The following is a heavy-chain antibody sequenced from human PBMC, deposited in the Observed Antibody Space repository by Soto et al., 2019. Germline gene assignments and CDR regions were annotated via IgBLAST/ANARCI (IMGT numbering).Heavy chain of an antibody. CDR3: AKDLDSTAPYYFDF. CDR2: ISWNSGII. D-gene: IGHD3-3*01. CDR1: GFTFDDFA. V-gene: IGHV3-9*01. Sequence: PGGSLRLSCVASGFTFDDFAMHWVRQVPGKGLEWVSGISWNSGIIGYADSVKGRFIISRDNAKNALYLQMSNLRPEDTALYYCAKDLDSTAPYYFDFWGQGTRVTVSS. J-gene: IGHJ4*02.